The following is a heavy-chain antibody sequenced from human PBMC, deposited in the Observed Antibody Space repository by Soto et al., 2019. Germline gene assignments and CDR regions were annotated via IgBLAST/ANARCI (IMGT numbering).Heavy chain of an antibody. CDR2: INPSGGST. V-gene: IGHV1-46*01. CDR1: GYTFTSYY. J-gene: IGHJ6*02. CDR3: ARGTVDTAPDYGMDV. Sequence: GASVKVSCKASGYTFTSYYMHWVRQAPGQGLEWMGIINPSGGSTSYAQKFQGRVTMTRDTSTSTVYMELSSLRSEDTAVHYCARGTVDTAPDYGMDVWGQGTTVTVS. D-gene: IGHD5-18*01.